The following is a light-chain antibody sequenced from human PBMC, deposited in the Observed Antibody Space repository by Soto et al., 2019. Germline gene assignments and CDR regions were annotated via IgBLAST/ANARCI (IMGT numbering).Light chain of an antibody. CDR1: NSNIGSNT. Sequence: QSVLTQPPSASGTPGQRVTISCSGSNSNIGSNTVNWYQQLPETAPKLLIYNNDKRPSGVPERFSGSKSGTSASLAISGLLSEDDADYYCAMWDDSLNGYLFGSGTQLTVL. J-gene: IGLJ7*01. V-gene: IGLV1-44*01. CDR3: AMWDDSLNGYL. CDR2: NND.